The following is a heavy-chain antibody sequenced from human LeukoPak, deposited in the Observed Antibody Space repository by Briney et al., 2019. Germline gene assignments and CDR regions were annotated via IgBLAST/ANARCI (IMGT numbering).Heavy chain of an antibody. J-gene: IGHJ6*02. Sequence: ASVKVSCKASGYTFTGYYMHWVRQAPGQGLEWMGWINPNSGGTNYAQKFQGRVTMTRDTSISTAYMELSRLRSDDTAVYYCARDCKGDYDFWSGYPPATYYYYYGMDVWGQGTTVTVSS. V-gene: IGHV1-2*02. CDR3: ARDCKGDYDFWSGYPPATYYYYYGMDV. D-gene: IGHD3-3*01. CDR2: INPNSGGT. CDR1: GYTFTGYY.